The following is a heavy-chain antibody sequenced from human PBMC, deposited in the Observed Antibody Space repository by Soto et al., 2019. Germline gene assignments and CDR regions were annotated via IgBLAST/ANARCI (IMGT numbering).Heavy chain of an antibody. V-gene: IGHV4-59*08. CDR3: LIHSSRGYGRYYLYY. D-gene: IGHD5-12*01. CDR1: GGSVSRYY. J-gene: IGHJ4*02. CDR2: IYYSGST. Sequence: SETLSLTCTVSGGSVSRYYWSWIRQRPGKGLEWIGYIYYSGSTKYNPSLKSRVTMSVDTSNNQFSLRMSSVTAADTAVYYFLIHSSRGYGRYYLYYWSLGALVTVSS.